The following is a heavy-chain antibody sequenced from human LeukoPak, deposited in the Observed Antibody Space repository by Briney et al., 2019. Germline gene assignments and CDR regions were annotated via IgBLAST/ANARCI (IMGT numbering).Heavy chain of an antibody. J-gene: IGHJ3*02. V-gene: IGHV1-2*02. D-gene: IGHD5-18*01. CDR1: GYTFTGYY. Sequence: GASVKVSCKASGYTFTGYYMHWVRQAPGQGLEWMGWINPNSGGTNYAQKFQGRVTMTRDTSISTAYMELSRLRSDDTAVYYCARGQLWSDVLLGPWDIWGQGTMVTVSS. CDR2: INPNSGGT. CDR3: ARGQLWSDVLLGPWDI.